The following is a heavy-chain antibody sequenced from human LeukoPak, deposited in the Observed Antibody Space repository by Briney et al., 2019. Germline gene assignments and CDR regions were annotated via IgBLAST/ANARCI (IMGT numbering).Heavy chain of an antibody. J-gene: IGHJ4*02. Sequence: VASVTVSCTTSGYTFTDSYMHWVRQAPGQGLEWIGWINPNAGDTTYAQGFHGRVTMTRDTSISTVYMELNSLKLDDTAVYYCTREGRVGVPFDYWGQGTLVTVSS. CDR2: INPNAGDT. CDR3: TREGRVGVPFDY. V-gene: IGHV1-2*02. CDR1: GYTFTDSY. D-gene: IGHD2-15*01.